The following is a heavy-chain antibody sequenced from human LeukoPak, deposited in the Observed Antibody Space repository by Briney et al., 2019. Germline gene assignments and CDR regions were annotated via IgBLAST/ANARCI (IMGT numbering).Heavy chain of an antibody. J-gene: IGHJ6*02. V-gene: IGHV1-24*01. CDR1: GYTLTELS. CDR2: FDPEDGET. Sequence: ASVKVSCKVSGYTLTELSMHWVRQAPGKGLEWMGGFDPEDGETIYAQKFQGRVTMTEDTSTDTAYMELSSLRSEDTAVYYCATDCSSTSCPSYYGMDVWGQGTTVTVSS. D-gene: IGHD2-2*01. CDR3: ATDCSSTSCPSYYGMDV.